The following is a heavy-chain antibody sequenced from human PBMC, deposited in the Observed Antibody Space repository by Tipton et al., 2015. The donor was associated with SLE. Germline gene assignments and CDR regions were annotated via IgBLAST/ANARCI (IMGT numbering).Heavy chain of an antibody. CDR1: GGSISSSSYY. D-gene: IGHD1-26*01. CDR3: ARDALLGWFDP. Sequence: TLSLTCTVSGGSISSSSYYWGWIRQPPGKGLEWIGSIYYRGSTYYNPSLKSRVTISVDTSKNQFSLKLSSVTAADTAVYYCARDALLGWFDPWGQGSLVTVSS. CDR2: IYYRGST. V-gene: IGHV4-39*07. J-gene: IGHJ5*02.